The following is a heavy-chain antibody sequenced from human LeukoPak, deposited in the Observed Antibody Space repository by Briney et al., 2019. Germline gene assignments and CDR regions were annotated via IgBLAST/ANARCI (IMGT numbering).Heavy chain of an antibody. CDR2: VYYTGST. CDR3: ARDPPGSGSYLDY. D-gene: IGHD3-10*01. CDR1: TDSITTYY. V-gene: IGHV4-59*01. J-gene: IGHJ4*02. Sequence: SETLSFTRTVSTDSITTYYWTWVRQPPGKGLEYIGYVYYTGSTNYNPSLKSRVTISLDTSKNQFSLKLTSVTAADTAVYYCARDPPGSGSYLDYWGQGTLVTVSS.